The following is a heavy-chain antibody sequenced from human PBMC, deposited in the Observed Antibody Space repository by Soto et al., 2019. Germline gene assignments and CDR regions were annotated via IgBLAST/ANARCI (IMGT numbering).Heavy chain of an antibody. CDR3: AKIGYNDWDFDY. V-gene: IGHV3-7*01. Sequence: HPGGSLRPSCPVPGFNVMSYWMGWVRQAPGKGLEWVASVKEDGSELYYLHSVRGRFTISRDNAKNSVYLQMNNLRADDTAVYYCAKIGYNDWDFDYWGQGPLVTVSS. CDR2: VKEDGSEL. CDR1: GFNVMSYW. J-gene: IGHJ4*02. D-gene: IGHD3-22*01.